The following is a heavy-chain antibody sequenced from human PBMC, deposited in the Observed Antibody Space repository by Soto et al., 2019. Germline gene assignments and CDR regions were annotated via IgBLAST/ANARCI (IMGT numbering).Heavy chain of an antibody. CDR1: GFSFSDYA. CDR3: ARDLNWNDGSH. J-gene: IGHJ4*02. CDR2: ISNRGDTT. Sequence: EVPLVESWGGLVQPGGSLRLSCVASGFSFSDYAMTWVRQAPGKGLEWVSGISNRGDTTDYADSVKGRSTISRDNSKNMLFLQMNSLRVEDTAIYYCARDLNWNDGSHWGQGTLVTVSS. V-gene: IGHV3-23*04. D-gene: IGHD1-1*01.